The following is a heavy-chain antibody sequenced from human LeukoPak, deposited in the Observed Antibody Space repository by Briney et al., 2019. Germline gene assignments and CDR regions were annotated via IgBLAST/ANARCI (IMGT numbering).Heavy chain of an antibody. D-gene: IGHD2/OR15-2a*01. V-gene: IGHV3-30*04. CDR2: LWYDGSNQ. CDR3: TRAPYFDRWYFDL. CDR1: GFTLSTYA. Sequence: PGGSLRLSCEASGFTLSTYAVHWVRQAPGKGLQRVAALWYDGSNQYYADSVKGRFTISRDNSKNTLYLQMSSLKVEDTAVYYCTRAPYFDRWYFDLWGRGALATVSS. J-gene: IGHJ2*01.